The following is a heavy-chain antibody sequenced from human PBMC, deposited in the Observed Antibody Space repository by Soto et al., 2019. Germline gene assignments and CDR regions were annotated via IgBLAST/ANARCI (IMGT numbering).Heavy chain of an antibody. V-gene: IGHV3-48*02. CDR1: GFTFSSYS. CDR2: ISSSSTTI. CDR3: ARDDSFVLYDYGDFRPGSSDY. J-gene: IGHJ4*02. D-gene: IGHD4-17*01. Sequence: GGSLRLSCAASGFTFSSYSMNWVRQAPGKGLEWVSYISSSSTTIYYADSVKGRFTISRDNAKNSLYLQMNSLRDEDTAVYYCARDDSFVLYDYGDFRPGSSDYWGQGTLVTVSS.